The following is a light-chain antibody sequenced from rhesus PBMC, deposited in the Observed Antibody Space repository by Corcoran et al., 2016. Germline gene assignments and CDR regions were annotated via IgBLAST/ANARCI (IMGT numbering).Light chain of an antibody. Sequence: DIQMSQSPSSLSTSIGDTVTITCRASQGISNYLAWYQQQPGKAPKPLSYPDASLESGVPSRFSGSGSGTDFTLTISSLQPEDFALYYCQQYKSYPRTFGQGTKVEIK. CDR3: QQYKSYPRT. V-gene: IGKV1S16*01. CDR1: QGISNY. J-gene: IGKJ1*01. CDR2: PDA.